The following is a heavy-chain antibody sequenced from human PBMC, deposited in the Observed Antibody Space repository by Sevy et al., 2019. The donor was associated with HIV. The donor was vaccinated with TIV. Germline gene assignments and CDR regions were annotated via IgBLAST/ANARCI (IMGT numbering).Heavy chain of an antibody. CDR3: AKDLLPSHRLTTFGGVDYFEY. J-gene: IGHJ4*02. CDR1: GFTFSTYG. CDR2: IRYDESEQ. Sequence: GGYLRLSCAASGFTFSTYGMHWVRQAPGKGLEWMAFIRYDESEQYCADSVKGRCTISRDNSKSTLYLRLSSLRDEDTAVYYCAKDLLPSHRLTTFGGVDYFEYWGQGTLVTVSS. D-gene: IGHD3-3*01. V-gene: IGHV3-30*02.